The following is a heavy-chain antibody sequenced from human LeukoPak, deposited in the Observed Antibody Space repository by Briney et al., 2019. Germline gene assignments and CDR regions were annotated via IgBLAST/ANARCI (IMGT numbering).Heavy chain of an antibody. CDR3: ARDGSPFSSSWYIFDY. Sequence: GRSLRLSCAASGFTFSSYAMHWVRQAPGKGLEWVAGISYDGSNKYYADSVKGRFTISRDNSKNTLYLQMNSLRAEDTAVYYCARDGSPFSSSWYIFDYWGQGTLVTVSS. D-gene: IGHD6-13*01. CDR1: GFTFSSYA. CDR2: ISYDGSNK. J-gene: IGHJ4*02. V-gene: IGHV3-30*04.